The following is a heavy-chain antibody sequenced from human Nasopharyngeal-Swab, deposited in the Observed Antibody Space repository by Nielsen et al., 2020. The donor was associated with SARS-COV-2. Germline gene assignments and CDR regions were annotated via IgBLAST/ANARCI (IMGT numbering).Heavy chain of an antibody. Sequence: GESLKISCAASEFTLTNYAMTWVRQAPGKGLEWVSTMSDRGGTTYYADSVKGRFTISRDNSKNTLYLQMNSLRAEDTAVYFCASPPTHYDVLTGRYYYGMDVWGQGTTVTVSS. D-gene: IGHD3-9*01. V-gene: IGHV3-23*01. CDR2: MSDRGGTT. CDR3: ASPPTHYDVLTGRYYYGMDV. J-gene: IGHJ6*02. CDR1: EFTLTNYA.